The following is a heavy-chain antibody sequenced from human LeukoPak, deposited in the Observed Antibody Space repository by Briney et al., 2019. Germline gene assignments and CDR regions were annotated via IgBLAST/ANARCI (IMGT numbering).Heavy chain of an antibody. V-gene: IGHV4-39*01. Sequence: SETLSLXCTVSGGSISSSSYYWGWIRQPPGKGLEWIGSIYYSGITYYNPSLKSRVTISVDTSKNQFSLKLSSVTAADTAVYYCARQTDYYDSNGYYPGADYFDYWGQGTLVTVSS. D-gene: IGHD3-22*01. CDR2: IYYSGIT. CDR1: GGSISSSSYY. CDR3: ARQTDYYDSNGYYPGADYFDY. J-gene: IGHJ4*02.